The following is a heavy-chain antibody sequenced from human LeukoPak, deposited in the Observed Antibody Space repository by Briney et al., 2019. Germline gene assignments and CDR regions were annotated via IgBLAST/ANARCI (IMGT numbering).Heavy chain of an antibody. CDR3: AREVLAVAGEDY. D-gene: IGHD6-19*01. Sequence: GASVKVSCKASGYTFTGYYMHWVRQAPGQGLEWMGWISAYNGNTNYAQKLQGRVTMTTDTSTSTAYMELRSLRSDDTAVYYCAREVLAVAGEDYWGQGTLVTVSS. CDR2: ISAYNGNT. CDR1: GYTFTGYY. V-gene: IGHV1-18*04. J-gene: IGHJ4*02.